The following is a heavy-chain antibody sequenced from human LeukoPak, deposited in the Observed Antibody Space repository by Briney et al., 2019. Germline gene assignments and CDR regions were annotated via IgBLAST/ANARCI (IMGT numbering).Heavy chain of an antibody. J-gene: IGHJ3*02. CDR3: ARGGGGGLGELIYAFDI. D-gene: IGHD3-16*01. CDR2: ITPIFGTA. V-gene: IGHV1-69*13. Sequence: ASVKVSCKASGGTFSSYAISWVRQAPGQGLEWMGGITPIFGTANYAQKFQGRVTITADESTSTAYMELSSLRSEDTAVYYCARGGGGGLGELIYAFDIWGQGTMVTVSS. CDR1: GGTFSSYA.